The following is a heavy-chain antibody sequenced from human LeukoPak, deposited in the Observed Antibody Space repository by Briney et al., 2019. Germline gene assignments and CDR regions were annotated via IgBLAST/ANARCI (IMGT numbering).Heavy chain of an antibody. V-gene: IGHV3-66*02. J-gene: IGHJ4*02. Sequence: GSLRLSCAASGFTVSGTYMSWVRQAPGKGLEWVSIIYTGDSTYYADSVKGRFTISRDNSKNTLYLQMNSLRPEDTAVYYCAKRGPVVYDLWGQGTLVTASS. CDR3: AKRGPVVYDL. CDR2: IYTGDST. CDR1: GFTVSGTY.